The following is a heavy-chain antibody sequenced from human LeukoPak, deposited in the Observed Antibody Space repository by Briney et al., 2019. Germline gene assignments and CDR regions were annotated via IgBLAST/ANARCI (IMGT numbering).Heavy chain of an antibody. CDR3: AVYYDPQLDYYYYMDV. CDR2: IIPIFGTA. D-gene: IGHD3-3*01. CDR1: GGTFSSYA. Sequence: SVKVSCKASGGTFSSYAISWVRQAPGQGLEWMGGIIPIFGTANYAQKFQGRVTITTDESTSTAYMELSSLRSEDTVVYYCAVYYDPQLDYYYYMDVWGKGTTVTVSS. J-gene: IGHJ6*03. V-gene: IGHV1-69*05.